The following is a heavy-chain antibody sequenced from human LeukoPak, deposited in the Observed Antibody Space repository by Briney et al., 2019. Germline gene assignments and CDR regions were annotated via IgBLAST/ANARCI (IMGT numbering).Heavy chain of an antibody. J-gene: IGHJ4*02. Sequence: PSETLSLTCTVSDASISSYYWSWIRQPAGKGLEWIGRIYTSGSTNYNPSLKSRVTMSVDTSKNQFSLKLSSVTAADTAVYYCARDSKQQLALDYWGQGTLVTVSS. V-gene: IGHV4-4*07. CDR1: DASISSYY. D-gene: IGHD6-13*01. CDR2: IYTSGST. CDR3: ARDSKQQLALDY.